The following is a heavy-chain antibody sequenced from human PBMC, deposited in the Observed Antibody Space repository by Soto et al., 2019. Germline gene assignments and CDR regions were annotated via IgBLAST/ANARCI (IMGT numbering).Heavy chain of an antibody. CDR3: ARHANYDSSGYYYVTIDY. V-gene: IGHV5-51*01. CDR1: GYNFTNYW. Sequence: PGESLKISCEVSGYNFTNYWIGWVRQMPGKGLEWMGIIYPGDSDSRYSPSFQGQVTISADKSISTAYLQWSSLKASDTAMYYCARHANYDSSGYYYVTIDYWGQGTLVTVSS. D-gene: IGHD3-22*01. CDR2: IYPGDSDS. J-gene: IGHJ4*02.